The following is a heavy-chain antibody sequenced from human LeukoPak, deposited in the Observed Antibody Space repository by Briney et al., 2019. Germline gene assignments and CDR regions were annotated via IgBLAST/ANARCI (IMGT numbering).Heavy chain of an antibody. D-gene: IGHD5-18*01. CDR3: ARHTDTAMVTSGFDY. CDR1: GVSISSGGYD. CDR2: IYYSGST. Sequence: PSETLSLTCTVAGVSISSGGYDWSWIRQHPGKGREWMGYIYYSGSTYYNPSLKSRVTISVDTSKNQFSLKLSSVTAADTAVYYCARHTDTAMVTSGFDYWGQGTLVTVSS. V-gene: IGHV4-31*03. J-gene: IGHJ4*02.